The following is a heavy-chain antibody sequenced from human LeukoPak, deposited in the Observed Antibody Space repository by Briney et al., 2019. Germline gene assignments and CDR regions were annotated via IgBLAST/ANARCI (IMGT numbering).Heavy chain of an antibody. CDR2: IIPIFGTA. CDR1: GGTFSSYA. D-gene: IGHD2-2*01. CDR3: ARAPPTGAGVPAAPLRYYSYMDV. V-gene: IGHV1-69*05. J-gene: IGHJ6*03. Sequence: SVKVSCKASGGTFSSYAISWVRQAPGQGLEWMGGIIPIFGTAKYARKFQGRVTITTDESTSTAYMELSSLRSEDTAVYYCARAPPTGAGVPAAPLRYYSYMDVWGKGTTVTVSS.